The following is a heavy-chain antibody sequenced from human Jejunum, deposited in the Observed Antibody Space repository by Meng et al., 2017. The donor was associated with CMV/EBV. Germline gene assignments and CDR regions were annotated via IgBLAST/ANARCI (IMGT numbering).Heavy chain of an antibody. V-gene: IGHV1-18*01. CDR3: ASGTPGRSYCDY. CDR2: FVNYVDT. J-gene: IGHJ4*02. CDR1: GYTFGSYG. D-gene: IGHD2-15*01. Sequence: QGDLREYGPGVKKPGVSVRVSCKASGYTFGSYGICWVRQAPGQGLEWMGWFVNYVDTYPAPKFQGRVTMTTDTHTNTAFMELRSLTSDDTAVYYCASGTPGRSYCDYWGQGTLVTVSS.